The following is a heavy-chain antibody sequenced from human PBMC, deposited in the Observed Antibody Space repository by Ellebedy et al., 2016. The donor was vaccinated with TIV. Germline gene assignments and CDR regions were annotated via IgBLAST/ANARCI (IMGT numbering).Heavy chain of an antibody. V-gene: IGHV4-39*01. Sequence: SETLSLXCTVSGGSISSSSYYWGWIRQPPGKGLEWIGSIYYSGSTYYNPSLKSRVTISVDTSKNQFSLKLSSVTAADTAVYYCALYDSSGYRVDYWGQGTLVTVSS. D-gene: IGHD3-22*01. J-gene: IGHJ4*02. CDR3: ALYDSSGYRVDY. CDR1: GGSISSSSYY. CDR2: IYYSGST.